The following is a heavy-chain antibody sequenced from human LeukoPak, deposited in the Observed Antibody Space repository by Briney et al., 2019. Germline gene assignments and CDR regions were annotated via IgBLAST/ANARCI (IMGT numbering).Heavy chain of an antibody. V-gene: IGHV4-39*07. CDR2: IYYSGST. CDR1: GGSISSSSYY. CDR3: ARLDYDILTHAIDY. D-gene: IGHD3-9*01. J-gene: IGHJ4*02. Sequence: SETLSLTCTVSGGSISSSSYYWGWIRQPPGKGLEWIGSIYYSGSTYYNPSLKSRVTISVDTSKNQFSLKLSSVTAADTAVYYCARLDYDILTHAIDYWGQGILVTVSS.